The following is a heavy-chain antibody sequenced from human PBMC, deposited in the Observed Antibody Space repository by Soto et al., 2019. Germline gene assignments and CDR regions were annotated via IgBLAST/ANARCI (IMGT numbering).Heavy chain of an antibody. CDR1: GGSISSYY. CDR2: IYYSGST. V-gene: IGHV4-59*01. Sequence: QVQLQESGPGLVKPSETLSLTCTVSGGSISSYYWSWIRQPPGKGLEWIGYIYYSGSTNYNPSLKSRVTISVDTSKNQFSLKLSSVTAADTAVYYCARDQVLDVWNYGRYYYGMDVWGQETTVTVSS. D-gene: IGHD1-7*01. J-gene: IGHJ6*02. CDR3: ARDQVLDVWNYGRYYYGMDV.